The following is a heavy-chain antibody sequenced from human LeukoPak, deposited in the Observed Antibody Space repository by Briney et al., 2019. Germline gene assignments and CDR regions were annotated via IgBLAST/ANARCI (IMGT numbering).Heavy chain of an antibody. Sequence: PSETLSLTCTVSGGSISSYYWSWIRQPPGKGLEWIGEINHSGSTNYNPSLKSRVTISVDTSKNQFSLKLSSVTAADTAVYYCARGHKEYRRWPQFGFDYWGQGTLVTVSS. V-gene: IGHV4-34*01. J-gene: IGHJ4*02. CDR1: GGSISSYY. CDR2: INHSGST. D-gene: IGHD5-24*01. CDR3: ARGHKEYRRWPQFGFDY.